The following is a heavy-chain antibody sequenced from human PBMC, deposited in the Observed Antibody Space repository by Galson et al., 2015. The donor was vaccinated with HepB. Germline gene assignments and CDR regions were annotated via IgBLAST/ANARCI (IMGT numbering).Heavy chain of an antibody. V-gene: IGHV5-10-1*01. Sequence: QSGAEVKKPGESLRISCQVSGYDFASYWISWVRQMPGKGLEWMGRVDPSDSFTNYSPSFQGHVPISVDKSISTAYLQWSGLKASDTAKYYCARRARNLGESHYYASEEFYDYWGQGTQVTVSS. J-gene: IGHJ4*02. CDR1: GYDFASYW. CDR3: ARRARNLGESHYYASEEFYDY. D-gene: IGHD3-10*01. CDR2: VDPSDSFT.